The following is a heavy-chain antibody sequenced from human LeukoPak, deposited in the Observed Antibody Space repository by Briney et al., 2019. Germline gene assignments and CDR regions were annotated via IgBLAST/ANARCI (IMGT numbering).Heavy chain of an antibody. Sequence: SETLSLTCGVYGGSFSGYYWSWLRQPPGKGLEWIGEINHSGSTNYNSSLKSRVTISVDTSKNQFSLKLSSVTAADTAVYYCAREGVVVPAAIREWFDPWGQGTLVTVSS. CDR2: INHSGST. CDR3: AREGVVVPAAIREWFDP. J-gene: IGHJ5*02. CDR1: GGSFSGYY. V-gene: IGHV4-34*01. D-gene: IGHD2-2*01.